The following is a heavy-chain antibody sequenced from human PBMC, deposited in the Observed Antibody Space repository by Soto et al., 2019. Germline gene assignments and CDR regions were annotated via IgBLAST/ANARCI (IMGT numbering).Heavy chain of an antibody. V-gene: IGHV3-23*01. CDR2: ISGSGGST. J-gene: IGHJ6*02. Sequence: PGGSLRLSCAASGFTFSSYAMSWVRQAPGKGLEWVSAISGSGGSTYYADSVKGRFTISRDNSKNTLYLQMNSLRAEDTALYYCAKVSGYYYYYDMDVWGQGTTVTVSS. CDR1: GFTFSSYA. CDR3: AKVSGYYYYYDMDV.